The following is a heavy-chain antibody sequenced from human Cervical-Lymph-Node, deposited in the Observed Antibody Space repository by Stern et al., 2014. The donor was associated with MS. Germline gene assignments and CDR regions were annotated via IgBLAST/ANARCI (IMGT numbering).Heavy chain of an antibody. CDR3: AREVAGHRLGMMDV. V-gene: IGHV1-46*01. CDR1: GYTFTSYY. Sequence: QVQLVQSGAEVKKPGASVKVSCKASGYTFTSYYLHWVRQAPGQGLEWMGLINPSGGTTSHAQKFQGRVTMTRDTSTSTVYMELSSLRSEDTAVYYCAREVAGHRLGMMDVWGQGTTVTVSS. D-gene: IGHD6-19*01. CDR2: INPSGGTT. J-gene: IGHJ6*02.